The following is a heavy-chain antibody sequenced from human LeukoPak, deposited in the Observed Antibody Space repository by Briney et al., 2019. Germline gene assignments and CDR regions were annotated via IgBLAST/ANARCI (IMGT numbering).Heavy chain of an antibody. CDR1: GTTFSSYA. J-gene: IGHJ4*02. Sequence: SVKVSCKASGTTFSSYALAWVRQAPGQGLEWLGRIIPMMGTASYSDKYKGRISISADESTSTAHMELSNLRLEDTAVFYCASRGSSSYYSIDHWGQGTLITVSS. CDR2: IIPMMGTA. CDR3: ASRGSSSYYSIDH. V-gene: IGHV1-69*11. D-gene: IGHD3-22*01.